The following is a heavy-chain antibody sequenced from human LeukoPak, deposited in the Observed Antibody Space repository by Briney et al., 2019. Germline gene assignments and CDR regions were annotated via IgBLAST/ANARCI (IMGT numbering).Heavy chain of an antibody. CDR2: IYYSGST. J-gene: IGHJ4*02. CDR1: GGSISSYY. Sequence: SETLSVTCTVSGGSISSYYWSWIRQPPGKGLEWIGYIYYSGSTNYNPSLKSRVTISVDTSKNQFSLKLSSVTAADTAVYYCARPREEKLASPFDYWGQGTLVTVSS. V-gene: IGHV4-59*01. CDR3: ARPREEKLASPFDY.